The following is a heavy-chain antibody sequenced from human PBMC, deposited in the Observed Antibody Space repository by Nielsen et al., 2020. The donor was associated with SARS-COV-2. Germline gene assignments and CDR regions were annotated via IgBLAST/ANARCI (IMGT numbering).Heavy chain of an antibody. D-gene: IGHD6-13*01. CDR1: GYTFTSYA. CDR2: INTNTGNP. V-gene: IGHV7-4-1*02. Sequence: ASVKVSCKASGYTFTSYAMNWVRQAPGQGLEWMGWINTNTGNPTYAQGFTGRFVFSLDTSVSTAYLQISSLKAEDTAVYYCARDKEREYSSSWYLRLSNWFDPWGQGTLVTVSS. CDR3: ARDKEREYSSSWYLRLSNWFDP. J-gene: IGHJ5*02.